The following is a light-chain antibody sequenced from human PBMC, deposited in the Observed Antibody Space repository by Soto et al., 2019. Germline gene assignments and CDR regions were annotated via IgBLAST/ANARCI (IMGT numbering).Light chain of an antibody. CDR3: QQSYSTPRT. Sequence: DIQMTQSPSSLSASVGDRVTITCRASQNISSYLNWYQQKPGKAPKLLIYAASSLQSGVPSRFSGSVSGTDFTLTISSLQPEDFATYYCQQSYSTPRTFGQGTKVDIK. V-gene: IGKV1-39*01. CDR2: AAS. CDR1: QNISSY. J-gene: IGKJ1*01.